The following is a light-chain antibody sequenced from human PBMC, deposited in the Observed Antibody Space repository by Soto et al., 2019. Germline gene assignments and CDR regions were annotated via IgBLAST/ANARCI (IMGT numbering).Light chain of an antibody. J-gene: IGKJ3*01. CDR1: QSVSSSY. CDR3: QQYGSSPRFT. V-gene: IGKV3-20*01. CDR2: VAS. Sequence: EIVLTQSPGTLSLSPGERATLSCRASQSVSSSYLAWYQQKPGQAPRLLIYVASSRATGIPDRFSGSGSGKAFTLTISRLEPEDFAVYYCQQYGSSPRFTFGPGTKVDIK.